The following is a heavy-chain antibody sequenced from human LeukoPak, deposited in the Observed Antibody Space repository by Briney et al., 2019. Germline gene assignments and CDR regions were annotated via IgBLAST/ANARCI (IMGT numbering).Heavy chain of an antibody. CDR3: ARDPYIKAFDI. V-gene: IGHV3-7*01. CDR1: GFIFRSYW. D-gene: IGHD1-14*01. Sequence: GGSLRLSCAASGFIFRSYWMTWLRQAPGKELELVAHINPDGSEESYADSVKGRFTISRDNAKNSLHLQMNNLRVEDTAVYYCARDPYIKAFDIWGQGTMVTVSS. J-gene: IGHJ3*02. CDR2: INPDGSEE.